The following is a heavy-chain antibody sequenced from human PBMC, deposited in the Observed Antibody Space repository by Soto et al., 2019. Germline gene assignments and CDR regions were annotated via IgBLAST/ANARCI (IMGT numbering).Heavy chain of an antibody. Sequence: QVQLVESGGGVVQPGRSLRLSCAASGFTFSSYGMHWVRQAPGKGLEWVAVISYDGSNKYYADSVKGRFTISRDNXXXXXXXXXXXXXXXXXXXXXCAXAXXXXVITYFDYWGQGTLVTVSS. V-gene: IGHV3-30*03. CDR1: GFTFSSYG. J-gene: IGHJ4*02. D-gene: IGHD3-10*01. CDR2: ISYDGSNK. CDR3: AXAXXXXVITYFDY.